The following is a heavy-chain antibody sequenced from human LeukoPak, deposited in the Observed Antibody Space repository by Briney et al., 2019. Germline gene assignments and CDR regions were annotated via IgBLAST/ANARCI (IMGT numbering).Heavy chain of an antibody. V-gene: IGHV4-34*01. CDR3: ARGGKWLRFPSGY. CDR2: INHSGST. Sequence: SETLSLTCAVYGVSFSGYYWSWIRQPPGKGLEWIGEINHSGSTNYNPSLKSRVTISVDTSRNQFSLKLSSVTAADTAVYYCARGGKWLRFPSGYWGQGTLVTVSS. D-gene: IGHD5-12*01. CDR1: GVSFSGYY. J-gene: IGHJ4*02.